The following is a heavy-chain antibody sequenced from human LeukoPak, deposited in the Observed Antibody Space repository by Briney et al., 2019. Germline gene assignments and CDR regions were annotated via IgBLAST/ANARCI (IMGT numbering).Heavy chain of an antibody. J-gene: IGHJ4*02. CDR1: GYSFTSYW. V-gene: IGHV5-51*01. Sequence: GESLKISCKGSGYSFTSYWIGWVRQMPGKGLEWMGIINPGDSDTKYSPSFQGQVTISADKSISTAYLQWSSLKASDTAMYYCARLDGSGTTGTHFDYWGQGTLVTVSS. CDR3: ARLDGSGTTGTHFDY. CDR2: INPGDSDT. D-gene: IGHD1-1*01.